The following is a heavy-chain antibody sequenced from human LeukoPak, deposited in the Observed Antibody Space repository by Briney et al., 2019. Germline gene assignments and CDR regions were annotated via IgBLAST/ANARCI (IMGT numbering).Heavy chain of an antibody. D-gene: IGHD3-9*01. V-gene: IGHV4-34*01. Sequence: SETLSLTCAVYGGSFSGYYWSWIRQPPGKGLEWIGEINHSGSTNYNPSLKSRVTISVDTSKNQFSLKLSSVTAADTAVYYCAIGNYDILTGYLNNAFDIWGQGTMVTVSS. J-gene: IGHJ3*02. CDR3: AIGNYDILTGYLNNAFDI. CDR1: GGSFSGYY. CDR2: INHSGST.